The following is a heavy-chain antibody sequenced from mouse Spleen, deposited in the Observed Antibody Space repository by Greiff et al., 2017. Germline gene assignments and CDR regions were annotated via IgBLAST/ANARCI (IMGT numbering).Heavy chain of an antibody. Sequence: EVKLVESGGGLVQPGGSRKLSCAASGFTFSSFGMHWVRQAPEKGLEWVAYISSGSSTIYYADTVKGRFTISRDNPKNTLFLQMTSLRSEDTAMYYCARSGLRLPFAYWGQGTLVTVSA. CDR3: ARSGLRLPFAY. V-gene: IGHV5-17*02. D-gene: IGHD1-2*01. CDR1: GFTFSSFG. CDR2: ISSGSSTI. J-gene: IGHJ3*01.